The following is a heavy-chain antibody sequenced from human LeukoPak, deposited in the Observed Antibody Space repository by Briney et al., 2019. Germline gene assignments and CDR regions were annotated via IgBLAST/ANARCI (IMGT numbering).Heavy chain of an antibody. CDR3: AKDRGDYVSFGY. CDR1: GFTFSSYA. CDR2: ISGSGGST. D-gene: IGHD4-17*01. J-gene: IGHJ4*02. Sequence: GGSLRLSCAASGFTFSSYAMSWVRQAPGKGLGWVSAISGSGGSTYYADSVKGRFTISRDNSKNTLYLQMNSLRAEDTAVYYCAKDRGDYVSFGYWGQGTLVTVSS. V-gene: IGHV3-23*01.